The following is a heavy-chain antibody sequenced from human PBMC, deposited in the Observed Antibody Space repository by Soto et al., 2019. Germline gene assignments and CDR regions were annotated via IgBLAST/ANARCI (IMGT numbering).Heavy chain of an antibody. CDR1: GLTFRSYW. Sequence: GGSLRLSCAASGLTFRSYWMHWVRQAPGKGLVWVSSISSSSSYIYYADSVKGRFTISRDNAKNSLYLQMNSLRAEDTAVYYCARTGLQIVQATSYYYGLDVWGQGTTVTVSS. CDR2: ISSSSSYI. J-gene: IGHJ6*02. V-gene: IGHV3-21*01. D-gene: IGHD2-8*01. CDR3: ARTGLQIVQATSYYYGLDV.